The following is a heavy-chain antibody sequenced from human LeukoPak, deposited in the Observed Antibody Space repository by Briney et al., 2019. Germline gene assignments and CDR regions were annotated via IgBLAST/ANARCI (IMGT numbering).Heavy chain of an antibody. CDR1: GGSIGSYY. Sequence: SETLSLTCTVSGGSIGSYYWSWIRQPPEKGLEWIGYIYYSGSTNYNPSLKSRVTISVDTSKNQFSLKLSSVTAADTAVYYCAREGGLSGMDVWGQGTTVTVSS. CDR3: AREGGLSGMDV. CDR2: IYYSGST. V-gene: IGHV4-59*01. D-gene: IGHD3-16*01. J-gene: IGHJ6*02.